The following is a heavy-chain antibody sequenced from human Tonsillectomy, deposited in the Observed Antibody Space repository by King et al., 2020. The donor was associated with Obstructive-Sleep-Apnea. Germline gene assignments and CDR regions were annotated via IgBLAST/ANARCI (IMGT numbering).Heavy chain of an antibody. CDR2: VYYSGST. J-gene: IGHJ2*01. V-gene: IGHV4-39*07. D-gene: IGHD1-26*01. Sequence: QLQESGPGLVKPSETLSLTCTVSGGSITSSTYYWGWIRQPPGKGPECIGSVYYSGSTYYNPSLKSRVTISSDTAKNQLSLKLSSVTAADTAVYYCARVVAPYGGSYSGYWYFDLWGRGTLVTVSS. CDR1: GGSITSSTYY. CDR3: ARVVAPYGGSYSGYWYFDL.